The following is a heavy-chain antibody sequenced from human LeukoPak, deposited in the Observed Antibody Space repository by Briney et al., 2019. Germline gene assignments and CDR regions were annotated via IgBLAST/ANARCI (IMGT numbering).Heavy chain of an antibody. CDR2: ITDTGHST. V-gene: IGHV3-23*01. CDR1: GFTFSSYA. D-gene: IGHD6-6*01. J-gene: IGHJ4*02. Sequence: GGSLRLSCAASGFTFSSYAMSWVCQAPGKGLGWVSAITDTGHSTYYADSVKGRFTISRDNSKNTLNLQMNSLRAEDTAVYYCAKRVPYSSSSVYFDYWGQGTLVTVSS. CDR3: AKRVPYSSSSVYFDY.